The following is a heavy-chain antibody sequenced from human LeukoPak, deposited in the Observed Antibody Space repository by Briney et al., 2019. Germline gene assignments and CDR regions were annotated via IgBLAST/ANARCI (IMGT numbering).Heavy chain of an antibody. Sequence: GGSLRLSCTASGFTFTDYYIAWIRQAPGKGLEWLSYISTSGSTVSYVNSVKGRFTISRDNAKNSVYLQIDSLRAEDTAMYYCARDRQFRLHDPWGQGILVTVSS. CDR1: GFTFTDYY. CDR2: ISTSGSTV. J-gene: IGHJ5*02. V-gene: IGHV3-11*01. D-gene: IGHD3-16*01. CDR3: ARDRQFRLHDP.